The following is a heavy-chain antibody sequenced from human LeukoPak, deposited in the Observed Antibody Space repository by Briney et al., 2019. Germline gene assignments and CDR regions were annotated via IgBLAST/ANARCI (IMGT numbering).Heavy chain of an antibody. Sequence: SETLSLTCTVSGGSISSYYWSWIRQPPGKGLEWIGYIYYSGSTNYNPSLKSRVTISVDTSKNQFSLKLSSVTAADTAVYYCARESGGYSYGPFDYWGQGTLVTVSS. V-gene: IGHV4-59*01. CDR1: GGSISSYY. D-gene: IGHD5-18*01. J-gene: IGHJ4*02. CDR2: IYYSGST. CDR3: ARESGGYSYGPFDY.